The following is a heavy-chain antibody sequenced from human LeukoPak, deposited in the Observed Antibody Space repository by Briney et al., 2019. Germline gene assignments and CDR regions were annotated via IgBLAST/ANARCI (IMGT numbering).Heavy chain of an antibody. D-gene: IGHD3-22*01. J-gene: IGHJ4*02. CDR1: GYTFTSYG. Sequence: ASVKVSCKASGYTFTSYGISWVRQAPGQGLEWMGWISAYNGNTNYAQKLQGRVTMTTDTSTSTAYMELRSLRSDDTAVCYCARDYDSSGGLALFDYWGQGTLVTVSS. CDR3: ARDYDSSGGLALFDY. V-gene: IGHV1-18*01. CDR2: ISAYNGNT.